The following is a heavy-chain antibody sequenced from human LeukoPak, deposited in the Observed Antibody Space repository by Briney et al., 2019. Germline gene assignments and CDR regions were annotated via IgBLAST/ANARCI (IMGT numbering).Heavy chain of an antibody. Sequence: ASVKVSCKASGYTFTGYYMHWVRQAPGQGLEWMGWINPNSGGTNYAQKFQGRVTMTRDTSISTAYMELSRLRSDDTAVYYCARGFRDFWSGYYTSDAFDIWGQGTMVTVPS. J-gene: IGHJ3*02. V-gene: IGHV1-2*02. D-gene: IGHD3-3*01. CDR3: ARGFRDFWSGYYTSDAFDI. CDR2: INPNSGGT. CDR1: GYTFTGYY.